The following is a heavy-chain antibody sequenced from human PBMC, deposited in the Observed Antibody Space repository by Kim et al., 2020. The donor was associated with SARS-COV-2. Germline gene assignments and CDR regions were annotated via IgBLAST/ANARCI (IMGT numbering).Heavy chain of an antibody. Sequence: SVKVSCRTSGYSFSNFALSWVRQAPGEGLEWMGGIIPIFHTPQYPQKFQGRVTITADASTSTAYLELSSLRSDDTAIYFCATAPTMLRRAYCFDSWGQGTRVTVS. CDR2: IIPIFHTP. CDR1: GYSFSNFA. V-gene: IGHV1-69*13. D-gene: IGHD3-10*01. CDR3: ATAPTMLRRAYCFDS. J-gene: IGHJ4*02.